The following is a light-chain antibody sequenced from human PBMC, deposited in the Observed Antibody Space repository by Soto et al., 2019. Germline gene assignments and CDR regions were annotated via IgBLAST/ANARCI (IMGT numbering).Light chain of an antibody. Sequence: GDRVTITCRASQSISSGLAWYQQKPGKAPNLLIYEAPTLESGVPSRFSGSGSGTEFTLTISSLQPDDFATYYCQQYNTYSRMFGQGTKVDIK. V-gene: IGKV1-5*03. J-gene: IGKJ1*01. CDR3: QQYNTYSRM. CDR1: QSISSG. CDR2: EAP.